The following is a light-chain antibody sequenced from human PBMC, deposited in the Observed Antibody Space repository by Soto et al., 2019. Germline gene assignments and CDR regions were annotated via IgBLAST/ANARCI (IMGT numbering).Light chain of an antibody. V-gene: IGKV3-20*01. CDR1: QSISDTF. CDR2: DAS. J-gene: IGKJ1*01. CDR3: QQYGSSRT. Sequence: EIVLTQAPGSLSLSPGGRATLSCSASQSISDTFAWSQQTPGQAPRLLIYDASSRATGIPDRFSGSGSGTDFTLTISRLEPEDFAVYYCQQYGSSRTFGQGTKVDIK.